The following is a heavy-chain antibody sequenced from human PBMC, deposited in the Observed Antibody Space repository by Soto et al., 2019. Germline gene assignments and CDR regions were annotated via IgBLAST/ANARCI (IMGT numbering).Heavy chain of an antibody. Sequence: ASVKLSCKAPGGTFSSNGSSWARQSHGQGLEWMGGIIPIFDTACYAQKFQGRVTITADESTSTAYMELSSLRSDDTAVYYCARDPINYYDSSVWPPPPLGSHAFDIWGQGTMVTVSS. D-gene: IGHD3-22*01. CDR2: IIPIFDTA. V-gene: IGHV1-69*13. J-gene: IGHJ3*02. CDR3: ARDPINYYDSSVWPPPPLGSHAFDI. CDR1: GGTFSSNG.